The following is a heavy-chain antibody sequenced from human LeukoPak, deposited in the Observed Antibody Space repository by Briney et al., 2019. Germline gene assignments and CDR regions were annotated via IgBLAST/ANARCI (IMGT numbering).Heavy chain of an antibody. CDR3: ARDPIWFGELSE. D-gene: IGHD3-10*01. V-gene: IGHV4-4*07. J-gene: IGHJ3*01. Sequence: NPSETLSLTCTVSGGSISSYYWSWIRQPAGKGLEWIGRIYTSGSTNYNPSLQSRVTMSVDTSKNQCSLTLSSVTAADTAVYYCARDPIWFGELSEWGQGTMVTVSS. CDR2: IYTSGST. CDR1: GGSISSYY.